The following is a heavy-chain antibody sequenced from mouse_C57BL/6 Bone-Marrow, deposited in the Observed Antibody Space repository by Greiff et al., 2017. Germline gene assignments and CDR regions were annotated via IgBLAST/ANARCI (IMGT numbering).Heavy chain of an antibody. J-gene: IGHJ3*01. CDR2: ISDGGSYT. CDR1: GFTFSSYA. D-gene: IGHD1-1*01. CDR3: ARDGDYYGTLFAY. Sequence: EVQVVESGGGLVKPGGSLKLSCAASGFTFSSYAMSWVRQTPEKRLEWVATISDGGSYTYYPDNVKGRFTISRDNAKNNLYLQMSHLKSEDTAMYYCARDGDYYGTLFAYWGQGTLVTVSA. V-gene: IGHV5-4*01.